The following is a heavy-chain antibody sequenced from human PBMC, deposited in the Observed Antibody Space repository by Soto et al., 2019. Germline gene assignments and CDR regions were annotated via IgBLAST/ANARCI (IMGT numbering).Heavy chain of an antibody. CDR2: ISYDGSNK. CDR1: GFTFSSYA. CDR3: ARGPYYYYGSGSYYLVGY. J-gene: IGHJ4*02. V-gene: IGHV3-30-3*01. Sequence: GGSLRLSCAASGFTFSSYAMHWVRQAPGKGLEWVAVISYDGSNKYYADSVKGRFTISRDNSKNTLYLQMNSLRAEDTAVYYCARGPYYYYGSGSYYLVGYWGQGTLVTVSS. D-gene: IGHD3-10*01.